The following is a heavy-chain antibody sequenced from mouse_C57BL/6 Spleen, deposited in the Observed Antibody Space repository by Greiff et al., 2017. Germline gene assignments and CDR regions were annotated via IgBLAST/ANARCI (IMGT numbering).Heavy chain of an antibody. J-gene: IGHJ4*01. Sequence: VQLQQPGAELVRPGTSLKLSCKASGYTFTSYWMHWVKQRPGQGLEWIGVIDSSDSYTNYKPRFKGKATLTVDTSTSTAYMQHSSLTSEDSAVYYCARFLGYYYGSTYSYAMDYWGQGTSVTVSS. D-gene: IGHD1-1*01. V-gene: IGHV1-59*01. CDR2: IDSSDSYT. CDR3: ARFLGYYYGSTYSYAMDY. CDR1: GYTFTSYW.